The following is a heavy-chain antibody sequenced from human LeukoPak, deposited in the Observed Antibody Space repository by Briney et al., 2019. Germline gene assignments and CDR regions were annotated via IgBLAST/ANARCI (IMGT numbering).Heavy chain of an antibody. CDR1: GASFNNFY. D-gene: IGHD3-10*01. J-gene: IGHJ4*02. Sequence: SETLSLTCTVSGASFNNFYWSWIRQPPGKGLEWIGYIYYSGSTNYNPSLKSRVTISVDTSKNQFSLKLSSVTAADTAVYYCARDTPYYYGSGSYLDYWGQGTLVTVSS. CDR2: IYYSGST. CDR3: ARDTPYYYGSGSYLDY. V-gene: IGHV4-59*01.